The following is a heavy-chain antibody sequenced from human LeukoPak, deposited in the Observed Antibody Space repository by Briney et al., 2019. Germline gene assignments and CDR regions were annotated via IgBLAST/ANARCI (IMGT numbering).Heavy chain of an antibody. V-gene: IGHV4-59*12. CDR3: ARNRLGSDY. CDR2: IYYSGST. J-gene: IGHJ4*02. CDR1: GGSISSYY. D-gene: IGHD3-16*01. Sequence: SETLSLTCTVSGGSISSYYWSWIRQPPGKGLEWIGYIYYSGSTNYNPSLKSRATISVDTSKNQFSLKLSSVTAADTAVYYCARNRLGSDYWGQGTLVTVSS.